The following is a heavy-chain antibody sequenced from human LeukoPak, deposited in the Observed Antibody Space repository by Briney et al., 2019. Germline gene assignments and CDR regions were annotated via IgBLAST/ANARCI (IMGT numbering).Heavy chain of an antibody. CDR3: ARDLMYSSSWSAPYNWFDH. D-gene: IGHD6-13*01. CDR2: ISAYNGNT. V-gene: IGHV1-18*01. CDR1: GYTFTSYG. J-gene: IGHJ5*02. Sequence: ASVKVSCKASGYTFTSYGISWVRQAPGQGLEWMGWISAYNGNTNYAQKLQGRVTMTTDTSTSTAYMELRSLRSDDTAVYYCARDLMYSSSWSAPYNWFDHWGQGTLVTVSS.